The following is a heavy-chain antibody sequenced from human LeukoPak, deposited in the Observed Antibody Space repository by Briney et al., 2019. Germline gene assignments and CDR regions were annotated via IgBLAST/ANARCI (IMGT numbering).Heavy chain of an antibody. D-gene: IGHD6-19*01. CDR3: AKDLGHSSGWSPFDY. CDR1: GFTLSDYY. Sequence: GGSLRLSCAASGFTLSDYYMSWIRQAPGKGLEWVSDISSSGSIIHYTDSVKGRFAISRDNAKNSLYLQMNSLRAEDTAVYYCAKDLGHSSGWSPFDYWGQGTLVTVSS. CDR2: ISSSGSII. J-gene: IGHJ4*02. V-gene: IGHV3-11*01.